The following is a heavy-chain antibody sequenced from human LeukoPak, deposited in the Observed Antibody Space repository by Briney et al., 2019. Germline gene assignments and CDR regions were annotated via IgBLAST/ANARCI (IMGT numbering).Heavy chain of an antibody. CDR3: ARPVRVVDPPGGDDAFDI. J-gene: IGHJ3*02. D-gene: IGHD3-22*01. V-gene: IGHV4-39*07. CDR2: IYYSGST. Sequence: SETLSLTCTVSGGSISSSSYYWGWIRQPPGKGLEWIGSIYYSGSTYYNPSLKSRVTISVDTSKNQFSLKLSSVTAAGTAVYYCARPVRVVDPPGGDDAFDIWGQGTMVTVSS. CDR1: GGSISSSSYY.